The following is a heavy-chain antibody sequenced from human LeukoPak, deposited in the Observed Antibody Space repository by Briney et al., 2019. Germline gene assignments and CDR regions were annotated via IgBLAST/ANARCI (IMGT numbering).Heavy chain of an antibody. CDR1: GFTFSSYS. J-gene: IGHJ4*02. V-gene: IGHV3-21*01. Sequence: PGGSLRLSCAASGFTFSSYSMNWVRQAPGKGLEWVSSISSSSSSYIYYADSVKGRFTISRDNAKNSLYLQMNSLRAEDTAVYYCARIPSLIVGGFDYWGQGTLVTVSS. CDR2: ISSSSSSYI. D-gene: IGHD2-15*01. CDR3: ARIPSLIVGGFDY.